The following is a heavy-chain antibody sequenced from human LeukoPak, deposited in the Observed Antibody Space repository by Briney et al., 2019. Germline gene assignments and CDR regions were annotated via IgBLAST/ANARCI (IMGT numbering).Heavy chain of an antibody. CDR3: ARGGSYSWYFDL. Sequence: GGSLRLSCAAFGFTFSNYDMNWVRQAPGKGLELVSSMSSSSSYIYYADSVKGRFTISRDNAKNSLYLQMNSLRAEDTAVYYCARGGSYSWYFDLWGRGTLVTVSS. J-gene: IGHJ2*01. CDR2: MSSSSSYI. D-gene: IGHD1-26*01. V-gene: IGHV3-21*01. CDR1: GFTFSNYD.